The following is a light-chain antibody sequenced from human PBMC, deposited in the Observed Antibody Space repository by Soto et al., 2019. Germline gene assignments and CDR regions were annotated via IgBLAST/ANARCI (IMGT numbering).Light chain of an antibody. V-gene: IGKV3-15*01. Sequence: EIVMMQSPATLSVSPGERATLSCRASQSVSGDLAWYQQKPGQAPRLLIYGPSTRATGIPARFSGSGSGTEFTLTISGLQAEDFAIYFCQQYKSWPITFGQGTRLEIK. J-gene: IGKJ5*01. CDR1: QSVSGD. CDR2: GPS. CDR3: QQYKSWPIT.